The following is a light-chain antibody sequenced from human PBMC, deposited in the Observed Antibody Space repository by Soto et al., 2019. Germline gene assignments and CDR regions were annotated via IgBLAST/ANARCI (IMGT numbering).Light chain of an antibody. CDR3: KQYFTSPWT. CDR1: QSILDRSKNKYY. V-gene: IGKV4-1*01. J-gene: IGKJ1*01. Sequence: DIVMTQSPDSLAVSLGERATFNCKSSQSILDRSKNKYYLAWYQQKSGQPPKLLIYWASLRESGVPDRFTGSGSGTDFTLTISNLQAEDLAIYSCKQYFTSPWTFGQGPKVEI. CDR2: WAS.